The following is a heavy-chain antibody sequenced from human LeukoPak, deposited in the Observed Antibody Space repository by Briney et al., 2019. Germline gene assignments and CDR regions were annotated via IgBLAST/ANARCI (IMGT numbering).Heavy chain of an antibody. CDR1: GFTFSSYW. Sequence: GGSLRLSCAASGFTFSSYWMSWVRQAPGKGLEWVANIKQDGSEKYYVDSVKGRFTISRDDAKNSLYLQMNSLGAEDTAVCFCANIVGPIMYWGQGTLVTVSS. CDR3: ANIVGPIMY. J-gene: IGHJ4*02. D-gene: IGHD1-26*01. CDR2: IKQDGSEK. V-gene: IGHV3-7*01.